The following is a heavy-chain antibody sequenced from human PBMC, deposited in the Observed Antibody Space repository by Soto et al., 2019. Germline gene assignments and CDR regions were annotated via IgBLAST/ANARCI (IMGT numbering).Heavy chain of an antibody. J-gene: IGHJ3*02. V-gene: IGHV3-23*01. D-gene: IGHD6-19*01. CDR3: AKRGYSSGWYPLGAFDI. CDR1: GFTFSSYA. CDR2: ISGSGGST. Sequence: GSLLLACSASGFTFSSYAMSWVRQAPGKGLEWVSAISGSGGSTYYADSVKGRFTISRDNSKNTLYLQMNSLRAEDTAVYYCAKRGYSSGWYPLGAFDIWGQGTMVTV.